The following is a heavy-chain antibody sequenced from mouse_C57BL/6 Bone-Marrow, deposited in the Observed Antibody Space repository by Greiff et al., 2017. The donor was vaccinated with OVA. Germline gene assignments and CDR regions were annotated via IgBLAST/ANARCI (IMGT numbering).Heavy chain of an antibody. J-gene: IGHJ4*01. Sequence: EVMLVESGGGLVKPGGSLKLSCAASGFTFSSYAMSWVRQTPEKRLEWVATISDGGSYTYYPDNVKGRFTISRDNAKKNLYLQMSHLKSEDTAMYYCARDRDYSYYAMDYWGQGTSVTVSS. D-gene: IGHD1-1*01. V-gene: IGHV5-4*01. CDR3: ARDRDYSYYAMDY. CDR1: GFTFSSYA. CDR2: ISDGGSYT.